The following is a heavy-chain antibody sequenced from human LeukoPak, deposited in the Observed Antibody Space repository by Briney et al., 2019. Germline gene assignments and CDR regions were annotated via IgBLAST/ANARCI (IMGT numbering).Heavy chain of an antibody. Sequence: QPGGSLRLSCAASGFTFDNYAMNWVRQAPGKGLEWVLGISGSGVNTYYADSVKGRFTISRDNSKNTLYLQLNSLRGEDTAIYYCARDTSFNYGAHAMDVWGQGTTVTVSS. CDR1: GFTFDNYA. D-gene: IGHD4/OR15-4a*01. V-gene: IGHV3-23*01. CDR2: ISGSGVNT. CDR3: ARDTSFNYGAHAMDV. J-gene: IGHJ6*02.